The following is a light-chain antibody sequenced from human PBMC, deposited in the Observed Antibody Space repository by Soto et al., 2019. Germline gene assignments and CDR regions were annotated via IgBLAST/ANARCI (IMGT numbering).Light chain of an antibody. V-gene: IGKV1-5*03. CDR2: KAY. CDR3: EHHTGDGEA. CDR1: QSISSW. J-gene: IGKJ4*02. Sequence: EKASISCRSSQSISSWLAWYQQKPGKAPKLLIYKAYTLKSGVQSSFSGSRTATDVTLTLSRQHPEDVATIYCEHHTGDGEAYGEGTKVDIK.